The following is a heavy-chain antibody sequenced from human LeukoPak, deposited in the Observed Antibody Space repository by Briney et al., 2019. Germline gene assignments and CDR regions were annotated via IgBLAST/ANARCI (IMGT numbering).Heavy chain of an antibody. Sequence: GSSVKVSCKASGCTFTAYFMHWVRQAPGQGLEWMGWINPNNGGTKYAQKFQGRVTMTRDTSISTAYMELSRLRSDDTAVYYCASLATGDFDYWGQGTLVTVSS. V-gene: IGHV1-2*02. CDR2: INPNNGGT. J-gene: IGHJ4*02. CDR1: GCTFTAYF. D-gene: IGHD1-1*01. CDR3: ASLATGDFDY.